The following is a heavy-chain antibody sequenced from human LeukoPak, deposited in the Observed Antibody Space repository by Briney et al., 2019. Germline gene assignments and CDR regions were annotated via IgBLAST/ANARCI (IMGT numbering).Heavy chain of an antibody. CDR3: ARDGGGYYDFWSGYLNY. CDR2: IIPIFGTA. J-gene: IGHJ4*02. D-gene: IGHD3-3*01. V-gene: IGHV1-69*05. CDR1: GGTFSSYA. Sequence: SVKVSCKASGGTFSSYAISWVRQAPGQGLEWMGGIIPIFGTANYAQKFQGRVTITTDESTSTAYMELSSLRSEDTAVYYCARDGGGYYDFWSGYLNYWGQGTLVTVSS.